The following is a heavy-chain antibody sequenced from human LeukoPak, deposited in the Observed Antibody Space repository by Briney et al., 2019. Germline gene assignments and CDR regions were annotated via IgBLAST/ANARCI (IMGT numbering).Heavy chain of an antibody. CDR3: ARTPDDYGDHDWSDP. CDR1: GGSISSYY. J-gene: IGHJ5*02. Sequence: SETLSLTCTVSGGSISSYYWSWIRQPPGKGLEWIGYIYYSGSTNYNPSLKSRVTISVDTSKNQFSLKLSSVTAADTAVYYCARTPDDYGDHDWSDPWGQGTLVTVSS. V-gene: IGHV4-59*01. CDR2: IYYSGST. D-gene: IGHD4-17*01.